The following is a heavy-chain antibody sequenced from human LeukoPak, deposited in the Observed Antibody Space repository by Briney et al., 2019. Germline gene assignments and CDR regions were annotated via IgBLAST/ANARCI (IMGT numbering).Heavy chain of an antibody. D-gene: IGHD6-6*01. CDR1: GYTFTGYY. J-gene: IGHJ4*02. V-gene: IGHV1-24*01. CDR3: ATGSSGARGYFDY. CDR2: FDPEDGET. Sequence: WASVKVSCKASGYTFTGYYMHWVRQAPGKGLEWMGGFDPEDGETIYAQKFQGRVTMTEDTSTDTAYMELSSLRSEDTAVYYCATGSSGARGYFDYWGQGTLVTVSS.